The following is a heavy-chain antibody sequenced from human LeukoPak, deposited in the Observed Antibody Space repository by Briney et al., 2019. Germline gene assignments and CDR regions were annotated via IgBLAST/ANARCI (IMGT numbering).Heavy chain of an antibody. V-gene: IGHV6-1*01. CDR3: ARVRGYSSGWNTPYYFDY. Sequence: SPTLSLTCAISGDSVSSNSAAWNWIRQSPSRGLEWLGRTYYRSKWYNDYAVSVKSRITINPDTSKNQFSLQLNSVTPEDTAVYYCARVRGYSSGWNTPYYFDYWGQGTLVTVSS. CDR1: GDSVSSNSAA. CDR2: TYYRSKWYN. J-gene: IGHJ4*02. D-gene: IGHD6-19*01.